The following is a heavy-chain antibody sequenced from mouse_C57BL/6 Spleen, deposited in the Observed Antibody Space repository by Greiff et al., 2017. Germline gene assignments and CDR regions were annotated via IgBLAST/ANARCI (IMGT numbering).Heavy chain of an antibody. D-gene: IGHD4-1*01. CDR1: GFTFSSYA. CDR2: ISSGGDYI. Sequence: EVMLVESGEGLVKPGGSLKLSCAASGFTFSSYAMSWVRQTPEKRLEWVAYISSGGDYIYYADTVKGRFTISRDNARNTLYLQMSSLKSEDTAMYYCTRDRTGRGYFDYWGQGTTLTVSS. V-gene: IGHV5-9-1*02. J-gene: IGHJ2*01. CDR3: TRDRTGRGYFDY.